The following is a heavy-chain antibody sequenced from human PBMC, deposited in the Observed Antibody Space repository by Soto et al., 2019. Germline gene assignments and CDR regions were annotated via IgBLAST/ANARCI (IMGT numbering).Heavy chain of an antibody. V-gene: IGHV3-21*01. D-gene: IGHD2-2*01. J-gene: IGHJ5*02. CDR2: ISSGSSYI. Sequence: EVQLVESGGGLVKPGGSLRLSCVASGFTFSKNSMNWFRRAPDKGLEWVSAISSGSSYIYYADSVKGRFTISRDNGENSLYLQMNSLRTEDTAIYYCARQPCSSPSCYPNYFDPWGQGTLVTVSS. CDR1: GFTFSKNS. CDR3: ARQPCSSPSCYPNYFDP.